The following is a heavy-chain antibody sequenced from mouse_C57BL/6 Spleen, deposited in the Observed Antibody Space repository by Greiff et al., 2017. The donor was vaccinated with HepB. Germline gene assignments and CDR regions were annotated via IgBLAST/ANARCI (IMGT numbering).Heavy chain of an antibody. D-gene: IGHD1-1*01. Sequence: DVMLVESGEGLVKPGGSLKLSCAASGFTFSSYAMSWVRQTPEKRLEWVAYISSGGDYIYYADTVKGRFTISRDNARNTLYLQMSSLKSEDTAMYYWTRDGYGLATGYFDYWGQGTTLTVSS. CDR1: GFTFSSYA. CDR3: TRDGYGLATGYFDY. V-gene: IGHV5-9-1*02. CDR2: ISSGGDYI. J-gene: IGHJ2*01.